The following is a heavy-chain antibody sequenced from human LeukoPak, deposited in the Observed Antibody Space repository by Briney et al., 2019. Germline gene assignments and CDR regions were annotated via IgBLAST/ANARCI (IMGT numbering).Heavy chain of an antibody. D-gene: IGHD6-13*01. V-gene: IGHV3-23*01. CDR3: AKGPVAAADNWFDP. Sequence: GGSLRLSCAASGFTFSSYAMSWVRQAPGTGLEWVSGISGSGGSTYYADSGKGRFTISRDNSKNTLYPQMDSLRAEDTAVYYCAKGPVAAADNWFDPWGQGTLVTVSS. CDR2: ISGSGGST. CDR1: GFTFSSYA. J-gene: IGHJ5*02.